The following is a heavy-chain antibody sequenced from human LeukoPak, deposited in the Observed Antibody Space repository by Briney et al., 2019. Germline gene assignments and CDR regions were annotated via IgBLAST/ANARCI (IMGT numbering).Heavy chain of an antibody. CDR1: GGTFSSYA. CDR3: ARDLNYYGSRSFRGFDY. J-gene: IGHJ4*02. V-gene: IGHV1-69*13. D-gene: IGHD3-10*01. Sequence: SVKVSCKASGGTFSSYAISWVRQAPGQGLEWMGGIIPIFGTANYAQKFQGRVTITADESTSTAYMELSSLRSEDTAVYYCARDLNYYGSRSFRGFDYWGQGTLVTVSS. CDR2: IIPIFGTA.